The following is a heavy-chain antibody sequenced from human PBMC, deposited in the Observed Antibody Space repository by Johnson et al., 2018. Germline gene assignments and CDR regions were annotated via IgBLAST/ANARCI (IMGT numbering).Heavy chain of an antibody. CDR3: ERILRGGVGMDV. CDR2: FIISNRFI. Sequence: VQLVESGGGLVKPGGSLRLSCTASGFTFSSYSMTWVRQAPGKGLEWLSSFIISNRFIYYADSVKGRFSMSRDSANNSLYLQMNGRRAEDTAVYYCERILRGGVGMDVWGQGTTVTVSS. D-gene: IGHD2-15*01. CDR1: GFTFSSYS. V-gene: IGHV3-21*01. J-gene: IGHJ6*02.